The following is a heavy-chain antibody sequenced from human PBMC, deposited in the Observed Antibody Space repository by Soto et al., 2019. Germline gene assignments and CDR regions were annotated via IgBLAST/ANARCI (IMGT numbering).Heavy chain of an antibody. J-gene: IGHJ4*02. CDR3: AKRRGAGGHFDY. CDR1: GFTFSSYA. CDR2: VSIGGST. Sequence: DVQLLDSGGGLVQPEGPLRLSCAAPGFTFSSYAMGWFRQGPGKGLEWVAVVSIGGSTHYADSVSGRFTISRDNSKNTLSLQMNSMTAEDTAVYFCAKRRGAGGHFDYWGQGALVTVSS. V-gene: IGHV3-23*01. D-gene: IGHD2-15*01.